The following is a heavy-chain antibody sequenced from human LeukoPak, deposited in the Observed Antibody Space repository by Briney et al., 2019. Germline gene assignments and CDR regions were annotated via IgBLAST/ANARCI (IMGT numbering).Heavy chain of an antibody. Sequence: GGSLRLSCAASGFTFNNYAISWVRQAPGKGLEWDSGISGTGVKTVYSDSVKGRFTISRYNSKNTLYLQMNTLRAEDTAVYYCAKDLRSGTGYYSWGIFDYWGQRTVVTVSS. CDR3: AKDLRSGTGYYSWGIFDY. CDR2: ISGTGVKT. CDR1: GFTFNNYA. V-gene: IGHV3-23*01. D-gene: IGHD3-10*01. J-gene: IGHJ4*02.